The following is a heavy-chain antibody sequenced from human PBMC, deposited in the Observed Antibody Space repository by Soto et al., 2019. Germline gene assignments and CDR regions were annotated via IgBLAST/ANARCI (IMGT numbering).Heavy chain of an antibody. V-gene: IGHV4-39*01. Sequence: SETLSLTCTVCGGSISSSSYYWGWIRQPPGKGLEWIGSIYYSGSTYYNPSLKSRVTISVDTSKNQFPLKLSSVTAADTAVYYCARRIVATITRRDCSGGSCYGPFDYWGQGTLVTVSS. CDR3: ARRIVATITRRDCSGGSCYGPFDY. CDR2: IYYSGST. J-gene: IGHJ4*02. CDR1: GGSISSSSYY. D-gene: IGHD2-15*01.